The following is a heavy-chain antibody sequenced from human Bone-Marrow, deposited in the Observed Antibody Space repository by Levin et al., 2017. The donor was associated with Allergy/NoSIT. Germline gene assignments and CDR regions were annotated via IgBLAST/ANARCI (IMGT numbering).Heavy chain of an antibody. CDR1: ENIFTDYY. V-gene: IGHV1-2*02. Sequence: ASVKVSCKPSENIFTDYYMHWVRQAPGQGLEWMGWINLNSGVANNVQKFQGRISMTRDRSISTADLELSWLRSDDTAVYYCARSRYGSGSVNWFDSWGQGTLVTVSS. CDR2: INLNSGVA. J-gene: IGHJ5*01. CDR3: ARSRYGSGSVNWFDS. D-gene: IGHD3-10*01.